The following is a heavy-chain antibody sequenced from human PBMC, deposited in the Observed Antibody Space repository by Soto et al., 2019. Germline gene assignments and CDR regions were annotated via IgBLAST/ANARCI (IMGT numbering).Heavy chain of an antibody. CDR2: IYYSGST. V-gene: IGHV4-59*08. CDR1: GGSISSYY. D-gene: IGHD6-19*01. CDR3: ARQIAVAPHYFDY. Sequence: SETLSLTCTVSGGSISSYYWSWIRQPPGKGLEWIGYIYYSGSTNYNPSLKSRVTISVDTSKNQFSLKLSSVTAADTAVYYCARQIAVAPHYFDYWGQGTLVTVSS. J-gene: IGHJ4*02.